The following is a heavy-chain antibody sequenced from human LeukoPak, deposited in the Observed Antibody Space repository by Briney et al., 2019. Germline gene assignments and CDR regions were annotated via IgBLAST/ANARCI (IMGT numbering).Heavy chain of an antibody. J-gene: IGHJ4*02. Sequence: SETLSLTCAVYGGSFSGYYWSWIRQPPGKGLEWIGEINHSGSTNYNPSLKSRVTISVDTSKNQFSLKLSPVTAADTAVYYCARGPPEYCSSTSCYNDYWGQGTLVTVSS. V-gene: IGHV4-34*01. CDR2: INHSGST. CDR3: ARGPPEYCSSTSCYNDY. D-gene: IGHD2-2*02. CDR1: GGSFSGYY.